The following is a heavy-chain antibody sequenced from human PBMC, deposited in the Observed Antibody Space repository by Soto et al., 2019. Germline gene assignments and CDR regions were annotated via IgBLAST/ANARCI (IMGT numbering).Heavy chain of an antibody. Sequence: SETLSLTCTVSGGSISSSSYYWGWIRQPPGKGLEWIGSIYYSGSTYYNPSLKSRVTISVDTSKNQFSLKLSSVTAADTAVYYCARHTGMAVAPPAYWVQGTLVTVSS. CDR3: ARHTGMAVAPPAY. J-gene: IGHJ4*02. D-gene: IGHD6-19*01. V-gene: IGHV4-39*01. CDR1: GGSISSSSYY. CDR2: IYYSGST.